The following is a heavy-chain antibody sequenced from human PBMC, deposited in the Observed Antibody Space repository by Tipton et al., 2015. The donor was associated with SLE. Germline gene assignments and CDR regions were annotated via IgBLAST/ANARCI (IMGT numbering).Heavy chain of an antibody. J-gene: IGHJ3*02. D-gene: IGHD5-24*01. Sequence: TLSLTCTVSGGSISGYYWSWVRQPPGKGLEWIGEIYHSGSTNYNPSLKSRVTISVDKSKNQFSLKLSSVTAADTAVYYCASAGDGYKYAFDNWGQGTMVTVSS. V-gene: IGHV4-4*02. CDR2: IYHSGST. CDR3: ASAGDGYKYAFDN. CDR1: GGSISGYY.